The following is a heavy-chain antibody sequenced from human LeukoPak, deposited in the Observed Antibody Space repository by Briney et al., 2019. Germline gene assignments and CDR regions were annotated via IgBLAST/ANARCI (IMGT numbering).Heavy chain of an antibody. D-gene: IGHD6-19*01. J-gene: IGHJ4*02. Sequence: GGSLRLSCAASGFTFSSYDMPWVRQATGRGLEWVSGIDTVGGTYYPVSVKGRFTISRENARNSFYLQMNSLRAGDTAVYYCARDRSSGARYYFDYWGQGTLVTVSS. V-gene: IGHV3-13*01. CDR2: IDTVGGT. CDR1: GFTFSSYD. CDR3: ARDRSSGARYYFDY.